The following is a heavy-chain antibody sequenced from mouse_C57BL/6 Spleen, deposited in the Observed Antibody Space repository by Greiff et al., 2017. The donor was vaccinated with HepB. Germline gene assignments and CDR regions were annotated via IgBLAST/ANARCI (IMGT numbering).Heavy chain of an antibody. CDR1: GYAFSSSW. J-gene: IGHJ4*01. CDR3: ARYILAPYYYAMDY. CDR2: IYPGDGDT. V-gene: IGHV1-82*01. Sequence: QVQLQQSGPELVKPGASVKISCKASGYAFSSSWMNWVKQRPGKGLEWIGRIYPGDGDTNYNGKFKGKATLTADKSSSTAYMQLSSLTSEDSAVYFCARYILAPYYYAMDYWGQGTSVTVSS.